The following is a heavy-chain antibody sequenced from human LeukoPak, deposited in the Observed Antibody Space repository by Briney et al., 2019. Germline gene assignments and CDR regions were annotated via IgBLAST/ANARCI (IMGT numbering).Heavy chain of an antibody. CDR2: IYSGGST. CDR3: ARVIREGRSEFPPSWSGYVYYFDY. V-gene: IGHV3-53*01. Sequence: GGSLRLSCAASGFTVSSNYMSWVRQAPGKGLEWVSVIYSGGSTYYADSVKGRFTISRDNSKNTLYLQMNSLRAEDTAVYYCARVIREGRSEFPPSWSGYVYYFDYWGQGTLVTVSS. D-gene: IGHD3-3*01. J-gene: IGHJ4*02. CDR1: GFTVSSNY.